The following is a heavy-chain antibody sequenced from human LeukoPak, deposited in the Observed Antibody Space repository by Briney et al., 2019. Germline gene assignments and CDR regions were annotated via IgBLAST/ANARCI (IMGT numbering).Heavy chain of an antibody. Sequence: GGSLRLSCAASEFSVGSNYMTWVRQAPGKGLEWVSLIYSGGSTYYADSVKGRFTISRDNSKNTRYLQMSSLRAEDTTVYYCARRLDCWGQGTLVTVSS. CDR3: ARRLDC. J-gene: IGHJ4*02. CDR1: EFSVGSNY. CDR2: IYSGGST. V-gene: IGHV3-66*04.